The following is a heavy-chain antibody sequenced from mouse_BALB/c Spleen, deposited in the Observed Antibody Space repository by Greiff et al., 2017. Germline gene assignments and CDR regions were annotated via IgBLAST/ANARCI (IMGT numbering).Heavy chain of an antibody. CDR1: GFSLTSYG. CDR2: IWSGGST. Sequence: QVHVKQSGPGLVQPSQSLSITCTVSGFSLTSYGVHWVRQSPGKGLEWLGVIWSGGSTDYNAAFISRLSISKDNSKSQVFFKMNSLQANDTAIYYCARESLYYYGSSYVYAMDYWGQGTSVTVSS. CDR3: ARESLYYYGSSYVYAMDY. D-gene: IGHD1-1*01. J-gene: IGHJ4*01. V-gene: IGHV2-2*02.